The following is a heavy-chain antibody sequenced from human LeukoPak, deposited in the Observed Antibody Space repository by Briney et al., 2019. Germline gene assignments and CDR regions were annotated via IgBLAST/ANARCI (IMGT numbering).Heavy chain of an antibody. CDR2: IYNSGNN. V-gene: IGHV4-59*08. CDR3: ATRGC. D-gene: IGHD3-10*01. Sequence: SETLFLTCTVSGGSISSDYWQWIRQPPGKGLEWVGYIYNSGNNHYNSSLKSRVTISIDTSKNQFSLKLASVTAADTAVYYCATRGCWGQGTLVAVSS. J-gene: IGHJ4*02. CDR1: GGSISSDY.